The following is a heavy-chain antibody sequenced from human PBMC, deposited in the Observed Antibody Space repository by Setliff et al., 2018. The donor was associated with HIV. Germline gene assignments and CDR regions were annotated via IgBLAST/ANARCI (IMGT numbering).Heavy chain of an antibody. V-gene: IGHV1-2*06. CDR3: ATWGGSPDGYFYCYMDV. D-gene: IGHD1-26*01. Sequence: ASVKVSCKASGYTFTGYYTHWVRRAPGQGLEWMGRINPSSGGTNYAPKFQGRVTMTRDKSISTAYMELSRLRSDDTAVYYCATWGGSPDGYFYCYMDVWGKGTTVTVSS. CDR2: INPSSGGT. CDR1: GYTFTGYY. J-gene: IGHJ6*03.